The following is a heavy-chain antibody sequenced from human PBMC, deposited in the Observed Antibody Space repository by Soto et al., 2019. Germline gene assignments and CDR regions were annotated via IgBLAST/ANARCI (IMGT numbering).Heavy chain of an antibody. CDR2: IWYDGSNK. D-gene: IGHD3-10*01. J-gene: IGHJ4*02. CDR3: ARGSKPGGKPGLDY. V-gene: IGHV3-33*01. CDR1: GFTFSSYG. Sequence: QVQLVESGGGVVQPGRSLRLSCAASGFTFSSYGMHWVRQAPGKGLEWVAVIWYDGSNKYYADSVKGRFTISRDNSKNTLYLQMNSPRAEDTAVYYCARGSKPGGKPGLDYWGQGTLVTVSS.